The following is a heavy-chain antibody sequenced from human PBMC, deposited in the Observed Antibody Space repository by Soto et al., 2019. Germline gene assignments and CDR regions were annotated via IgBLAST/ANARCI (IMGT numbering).Heavy chain of an antibody. CDR1: GFTFSSYS. D-gene: IGHD4-4*01. CDR2: ISSSSSTI. CDR3: ARRDLQVDY. V-gene: IGHV3-48*01. J-gene: IGHJ4*02. Sequence: GGSLRLSCAASGFTFSSYSMNWVRQAPGKGLEWVSYISSSSSTIYYADSVKGRFTISRDNAKNSLYLQMNSLRAEDTAVYYCARRDLQVDYWGQGTLVTVSS.